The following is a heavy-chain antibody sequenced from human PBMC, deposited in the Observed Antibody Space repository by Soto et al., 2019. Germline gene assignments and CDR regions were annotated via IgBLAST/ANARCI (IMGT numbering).Heavy chain of an antibody. V-gene: IGHV4-59*01. J-gene: IGHJ4*02. CDR2: IYYSGST. CDR1: GGSISSYY. CDR3: ARSGGYYYDSSGYPDY. Sequence: PSETLSLTCTVSGGSISSYYWSWIRQPPGKGLEWIGYIYYSGSTNYNPSLKSRVTISVDTSKNQFSLKLSSVTAADTAVYYCARSGGYYYDSSGYPDYWGQGTLVTVSS. D-gene: IGHD3-22*01.